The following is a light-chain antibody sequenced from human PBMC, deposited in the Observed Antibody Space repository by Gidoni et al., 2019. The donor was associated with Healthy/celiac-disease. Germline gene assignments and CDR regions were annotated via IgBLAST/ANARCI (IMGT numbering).Light chain of an antibody. V-gene: IGKV1-39*01. CDR3: QQSYSTRGT. CDR1: QSISSY. J-gene: IGKJ1*01. Sequence: DIQMTQSPSSLSASVGDRVTITCRASQSISSYLNWYQQKPGNAPKLLIYAASSLQSGVPSRFSGSGSGTDFTLTISSLQPEDFATYYCQQSYSTRGTFGQGTKVEIK. CDR2: AAS.